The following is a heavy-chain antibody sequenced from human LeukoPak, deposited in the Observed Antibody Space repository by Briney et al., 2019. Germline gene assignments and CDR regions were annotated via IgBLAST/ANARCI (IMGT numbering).Heavy chain of an antibody. J-gene: IGHJ1*01. V-gene: IGHV3-7*01. CDR1: GFTFSNYW. Sequence: GGSLGLSCEGSGFTFSNYWMGWVRQAPGKGLQWVANIKTDGSEKYYVDSVKGRFTISRDNAKNSLYLQMNSLRAEDTAVYYCATYSSLNRREFQFWGQGTLLTVSS. CDR2: IKTDGSEK. D-gene: IGHD3-22*01. CDR3: ATYSSLNRREFQF.